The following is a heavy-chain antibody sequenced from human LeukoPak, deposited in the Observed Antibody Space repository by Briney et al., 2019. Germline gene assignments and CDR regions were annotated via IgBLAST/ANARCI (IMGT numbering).Heavy chain of an antibody. CDR3: ARNFHRRLYDSSAYYPY. Sequence: GGSLRLSCEASGFTFSSSAMSWVRQAPGKGLECVSYISSSSTTIYYADSVKGRFTISRDNAKNSLYLQMNSLRAEDTAVYYCARNFHRRLYDSSAYYPYWGQGTLVTVSS. J-gene: IGHJ4*02. CDR1: GFTFSSSA. CDR2: ISSSSTTI. V-gene: IGHV3-48*01. D-gene: IGHD3-22*01.